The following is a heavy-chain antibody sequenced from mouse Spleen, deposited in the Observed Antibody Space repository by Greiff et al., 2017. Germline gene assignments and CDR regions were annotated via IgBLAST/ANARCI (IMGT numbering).Heavy chain of an antibody. CDR2: IYPRDGST. J-gene: IGHJ2*01. V-gene: IGHV1-85*01. CDR1: GYTFTSYD. Sequence: VQLQQSGPELVKPGASVKLSCKASGYTFTSYDINWVKQRPGQGLEWIGWIYPRDGSTKDNEKFKGKATLTVDTSSSTAYMELHSLTSEDSAVYFCARRGYDYDEGYYFDYWGQGTTLTVSS. D-gene: IGHD2-4*01. CDR3: ARRGYDYDEGYYFDY.